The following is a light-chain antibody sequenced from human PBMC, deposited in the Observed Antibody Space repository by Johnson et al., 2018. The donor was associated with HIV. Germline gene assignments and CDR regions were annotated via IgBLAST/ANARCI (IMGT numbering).Light chain of an antibody. Sequence: QSVLTQPPSVSAAPGQKVTISCSGSSSNIGNNYVSWYQQLPGTAPKLLIYENNKRPSGIPDRLSGSKSGTSATLGITDLQTGDEADYYCGTWASSLRGVFGTGTKVTVL. CDR2: ENN. V-gene: IGLV1-51*02. J-gene: IGLJ1*01. CDR3: GTWASSLRGV. CDR1: SSNIGNNY.